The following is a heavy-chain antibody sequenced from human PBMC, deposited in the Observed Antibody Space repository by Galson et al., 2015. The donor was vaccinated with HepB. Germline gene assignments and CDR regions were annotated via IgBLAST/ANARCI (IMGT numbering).Heavy chain of an antibody. CDR3: VSGLSIES. V-gene: IGHV5-51*01. D-gene: IGHD2/OR15-2a*01. CDR1: GYTFTNYW. CDR2: IFPGDSKT. J-gene: IGHJ4*02. Sequence: QSGAEVKKPGESLRISCEGSGYTFTNYWIGWVRQVPGKGLEWMGIIFPGDSKTIYSPSFQGQVLISVDKSISTAYLHWGSLMASDTAIYYCVSGLSIESWGQGALVTVSS.